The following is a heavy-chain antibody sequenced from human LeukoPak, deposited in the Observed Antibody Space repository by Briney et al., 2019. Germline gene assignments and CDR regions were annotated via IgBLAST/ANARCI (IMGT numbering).Heavy chain of an antibody. CDR3: ARETVLHALDY. J-gene: IGHJ4*02. D-gene: IGHD4-11*01. CDR1: GGSISSYY. CDR2: IYYTGSS. V-gene: IGHV4-59*01. Sequence: PSETLSLTCTVSGGSISSYYWSWIRQPPGKGLEWIGYIYYTGSSNYNPSLESRVTISVDTSKNQFSLNLTSVTAADTAVYYCARETVLHALDYWGQGTLVTVSS.